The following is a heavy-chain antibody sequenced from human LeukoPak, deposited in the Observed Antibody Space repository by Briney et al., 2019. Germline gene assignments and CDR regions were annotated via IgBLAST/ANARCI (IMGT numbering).Heavy chain of an antibody. CDR2: ISSSGST. V-gene: IGHV4-61*02. Sequence: SETLSLTCTVSGDSISSGDYYWSWIRQPAGKGLEWIGRISSSGSTNYNPSLKSRVTISVDTSKNQFSLKLSSVTAADSAVYFCARGPYSYDSSGAFDIWGQGTMVTVSS. CDR3: ARGPYSYDSSGAFDI. D-gene: IGHD3-22*01. CDR1: GDSISSGDYY. J-gene: IGHJ3*02.